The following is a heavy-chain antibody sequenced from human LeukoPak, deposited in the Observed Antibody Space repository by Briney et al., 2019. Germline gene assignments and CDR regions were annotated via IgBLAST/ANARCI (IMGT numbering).Heavy chain of an antibody. J-gene: IGHJ6*03. Sequence: ASVKVSCKASGYTFTRYYIHWVRQAPGQGLEWMGWIKPNTGDTNSAQKFQGRVTLTRDTSISTAYMELSNLRSDDTAVYYCARAGTESRWGLPRADYYYMDVWAKGTTVTVSS. CDR1: GYTFTRYY. V-gene: IGHV1-2*02. CDR3: ARAGTESRWGLPRADYYYMDV. D-gene: IGHD1-1*01. CDR2: IKPNTGDT.